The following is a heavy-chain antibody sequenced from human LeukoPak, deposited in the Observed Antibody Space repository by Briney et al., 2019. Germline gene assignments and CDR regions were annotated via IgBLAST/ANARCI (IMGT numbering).Heavy chain of an antibody. CDR2: IYYSGST. CDR3: ARQAAEEESSPNGGLRFGFDP. J-gene: IGHJ5*02. V-gene: IGHV4-59*08. Sequence: PSETLSLTCTVSGGSISSYYWSWIRQPPGKGLEWIGYIYYSGSTNYNPSLKSRVTISVDTSKNQFSLKLSSVTAADTAVYYCARQAAEEESSPNGGLRFGFDPWGQGTLVTVSS. D-gene: IGHD3-10*01. CDR1: GGSISSYY.